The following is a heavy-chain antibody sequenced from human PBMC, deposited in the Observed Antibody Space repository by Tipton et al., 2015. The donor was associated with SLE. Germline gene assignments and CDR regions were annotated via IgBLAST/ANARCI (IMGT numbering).Heavy chain of an antibody. Sequence: SLRLSCAASGFTFSSYWMHWVRQAPGKGLVWVSRINSDGSSTSYADSVKGRFTISRDNSKNTLYLQMNSLRAEDTAVYYCARVLGGLGLFDYWGQGTLVTVSS. CDR2: INSDGSST. CDR3: ARVLGGLGLFDY. V-gene: IGHV3-74*01. CDR1: GFTFSSYW. J-gene: IGHJ4*02. D-gene: IGHD2-15*01.